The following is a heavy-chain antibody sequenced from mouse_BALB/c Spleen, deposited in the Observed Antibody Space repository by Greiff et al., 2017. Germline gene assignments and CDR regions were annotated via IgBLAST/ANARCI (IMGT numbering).Heavy chain of an antibody. J-gene: IGHJ4*01. V-gene: IGHV3-8*02. CDR2: ISYSGST. CDR3: ARHYYGYEGSAMDY. Sequence: VQLKESGPSLVKPSQTLSLTCSVTGDSITSGYWNWIRKFPGNKLEYMGYISYSGSTYYNPSLKSRISITRDTSKNQYYLQLNSVTTEDTATYYCARHYYGYEGSAMDYWGQGTSVTVSS. D-gene: IGHD1-2*01. CDR1: GDSITSGY.